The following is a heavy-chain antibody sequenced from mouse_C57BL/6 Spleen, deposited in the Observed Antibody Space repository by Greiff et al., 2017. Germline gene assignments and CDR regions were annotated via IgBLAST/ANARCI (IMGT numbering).Heavy chain of an antibody. J-gene: IGHJ2*01. CDR3: ARRGLRGDYYVDY. CDR2: INPYNGDT. CDR1: GYSFTGYF. Sequence: VQLQQSGPELVKPGDSVKISCKASGYSFTGYFMNWVMPSHGKSLEWIGRINPYNGDTFYNQKFKGKATLTVDKSSSTAHMELRSLTSEDSAVYYCARRGLRGDYYVDYWGQGTTLTVSS. V-gene: IGHV1-20*01. D-gene: IGHD2-4*01.